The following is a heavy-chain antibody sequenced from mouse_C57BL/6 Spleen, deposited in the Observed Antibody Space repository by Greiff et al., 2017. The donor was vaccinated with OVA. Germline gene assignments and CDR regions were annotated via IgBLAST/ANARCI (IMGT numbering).Heavy chain of an antibody. CDR3: ASSYYDPGYYAMDY. Sequence: QVQLQQPGAELVRPGSSVKLSCKASGYTFTSYWMHWVKQRPIQGLEWIGNIDPSDSETHYNQKFKDKATLTVDKSSSTAYIQLSSLTSEDSAVYYCASSYYDPGYYAMDYWGQGTSVTVSS. CDR1: GYTFTSYW. J-gene: IGHJ4*01. D-gene: IGHD2-4*01. V-gene: IGHV1-52*01. CDR2: IDPSDSET.